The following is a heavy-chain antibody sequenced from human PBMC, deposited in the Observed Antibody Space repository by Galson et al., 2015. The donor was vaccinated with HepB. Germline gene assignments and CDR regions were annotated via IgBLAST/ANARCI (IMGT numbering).Heavy chain of an antibody. Sequence: PALVQPTQSLTLTCTFSGFSLTTIGVGVGWIRQPPGKALQWLALIYWDDDKRYSPSLKSRLTITKDTSKNQVVPTMTNMDPVDTATYSGARSRNEILDPSAMDVWGQGT. CDR2: IYWDDDK. V-gene: IGHV2-5*02. J-gene: IGHJ6*02. D-gene: IGHD3-9*01. CDR3: ARSRNEILDPSAMDV. CDR1: GFSLTTIGVG.